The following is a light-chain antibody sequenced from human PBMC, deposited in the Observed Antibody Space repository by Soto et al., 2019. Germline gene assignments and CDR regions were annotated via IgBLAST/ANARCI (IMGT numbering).Light chain of an antibody. J-gene: IGKJ4*01. CDR3: QQYYSYPLT. CDR1: QSISSS. Sequence: AIRMTQSPSSFSESTGDRVTITCRASQSISSSLAWYQQKPGTAPKLLIHAASTSQSGVPSRFSGSGSGTDFALTISCLQSEDFATYYCQQYYSYPLTFGGGTKVEIK. CDR2: AAS. V-gene: IGKV1-8*01.